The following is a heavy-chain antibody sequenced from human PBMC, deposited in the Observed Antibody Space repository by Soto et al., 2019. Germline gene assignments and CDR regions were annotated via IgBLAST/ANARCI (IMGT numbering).Heavy chain of an antibody. J-gene: IGHJ4*01. V-gene: IGHV1-18*01. CDR2: ISAYNGST. CDR1: GYTFTSYG. D-gene: IGHD1-26*01. CDR3: ARDLYPGVVGTTTSGNFDY. Sequence: ASVKVSCKASGYTFTSYGISWVRQAPGQGLEWMGWISAYNGSTNYAQKLQGRVTMTTDTSTSTAYMELRSLRSDDTAVYYCARDLYPGVVGTTTSGNFDYWGQGTLVTVSS.